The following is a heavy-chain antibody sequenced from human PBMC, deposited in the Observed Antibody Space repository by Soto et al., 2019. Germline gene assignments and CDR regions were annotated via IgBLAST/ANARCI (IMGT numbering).Heavy chain of an antibody. CDR1: GFTFNRFA. CDR3: AKLGYYSGGTCYLDYYNGLDV. Sequence: EVQLLESGGGLVQPGGSLRLSCAASGFTFNRFAMTWVRQAPGKGLEWVSTIGASGDNTFYADSVKGRFTISRDNSGDTLFLQMNRLRAEDTALYYCAKLGYYSGGTCYLDYYNGLDVWGQGTTVTVSS. CDR2: IGASGDNT. J-gene: IGHJ6*02. D-gene: IGHD2-15*01. V-gene: IGHV3-23*01.